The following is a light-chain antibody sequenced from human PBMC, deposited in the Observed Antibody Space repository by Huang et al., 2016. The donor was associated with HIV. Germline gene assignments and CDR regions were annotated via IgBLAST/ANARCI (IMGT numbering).Light chain of an antibody. CDR2: GVS. J-gene: IGKJ1*01. CDR3: QQYNDWPLT. CDR1: QILSSQ. Sequence: EIVMTQSPATLSVSPGERVTLSCRASQILSSQLAWYQQQRGQAPRLLIYGVSTRATDIPARFSGSGSGTDFTLTINSLQSEDFATYYCQQYNDWPLTFGQGTEVEIK. V-gene: IGKV3-15*01.